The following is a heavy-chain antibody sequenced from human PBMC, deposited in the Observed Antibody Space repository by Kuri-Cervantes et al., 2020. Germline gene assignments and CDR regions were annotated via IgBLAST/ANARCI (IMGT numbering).Heavy chain of an antibody. J-gene: IGHJ4*02. Sequence: ASVKVSCKASGYTFTSYYMHWVRQAPGQGLEWMGWINPNSGGTNYAQKFQGRVTMTRDTSISTAYMELSRLRSDDTAVYYCARDLTHSSGWPGFDYWGQGTLVTVSS. CDR1: GYTFTSYY. CDR2: INPNSGGT. V-gene: IGHV1-2*02. D-gene: IGHD6-19*01. CDR3: ARDLTHSSGWPGFDY.